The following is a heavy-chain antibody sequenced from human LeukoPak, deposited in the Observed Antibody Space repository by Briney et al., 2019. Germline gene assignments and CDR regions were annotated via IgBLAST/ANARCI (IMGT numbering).Heavy chain of an antibody. CDR1: GFSITSGYY. D-gene: IGHD3-22*01. J-gene: IGHJ3*02. V-gene: IGHV4-61*01. CDR3: ARARVTMIVVGYAFDI. Sequence: SETLSLTCAVSGFSITSGYYWSWIRQPPGKGLEWIGYIYYSGSTNYNPSLKSRVTISVDTSKNQFSLKLSSVTAADTAVYYCARARVTMIVVGYAFDIWGQGTMVTVSS. CDR2: IYYSGST.